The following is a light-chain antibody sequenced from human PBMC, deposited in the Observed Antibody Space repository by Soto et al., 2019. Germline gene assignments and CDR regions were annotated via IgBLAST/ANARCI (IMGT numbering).Light chain of an antibody. CDR1: QNINGY. J-gene: IGKJ4*01. Sequence: NTCRASQNINGYLAWYQQKPGKAPKLLIYWASSLISGVPSRFTGGESGTEFTLTISSLQPDDFATYYCQQYSAYPLTFGGGT. CDR3: QQYSAYPLT. CDR2: WAS. V-gene: IGKV1-5*03.